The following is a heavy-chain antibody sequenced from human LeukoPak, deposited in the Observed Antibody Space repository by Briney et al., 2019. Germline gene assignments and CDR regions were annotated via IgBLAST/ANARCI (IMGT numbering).Heavy chain of an antibody. CDR2: ISSGSRYI. J-gene: IGHJ5*02. V-gene: IGHV3-21*01. Sequence: GGSLRLSCAASGFTFSAYSMNWVRQAPGKGLEWVSSISSGSRYIYYADSVKGRFTISRDNAKDSLYLQMNSLRAEDTAVYYCAKCSGGNCYHSDDHWGQGTQVTVSP. CDR3: AKCSGGNCYHSDDH. CDR1: GFTFSAYS. D-gene: IGHD2-15*01.